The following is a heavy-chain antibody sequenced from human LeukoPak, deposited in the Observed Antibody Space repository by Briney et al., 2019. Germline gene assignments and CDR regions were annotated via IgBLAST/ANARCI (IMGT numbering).Heavy chain of an antibody. D-gene: IGHD6-13*01. J-gene: IGHJ5*02. V-gene: IGHV3-33*01. Sequence: GGSLRLSCAASGFTFRIYGMHWVRQAPGKGLEWVAVMWNGGSNKYYADSVKGRFTISRDNPKNTLYLQMNNLRAEDTAVYYCARDISSSWYDHWGQGTLVTISS. CDR1: GFTFRIYG. CDR2: MWNGGSNK. CDR3: ARDISSSWYDH.